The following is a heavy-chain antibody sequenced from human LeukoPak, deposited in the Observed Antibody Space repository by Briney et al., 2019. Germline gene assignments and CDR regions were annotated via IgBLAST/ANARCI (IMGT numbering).Heavy chain of an antibody. CDR1: GFTFSSYE. D-gene: IGHD6-13*01. CDR2: ISSSGSTI. Sequence: PGGSLRLSCAASGFTFSSYEMNWVRQAPGKWLEWVSYISSSGSTIYYADSVKGRFTISRDNAKNSLYLQMNSLRAEDTAVYYCARRKQQLSSVLDYWGQGSLVTVSS. V-gene: IGHV3-48*03. CDR3: ARRKQQLSSVLDY. J-gene: IGHJ4*02.